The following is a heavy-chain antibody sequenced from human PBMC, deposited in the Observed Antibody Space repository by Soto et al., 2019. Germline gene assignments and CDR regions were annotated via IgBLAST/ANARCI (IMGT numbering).Heavy chain of an antibody. V-gene: IGHV4-31*03. Sequence: SETLSLTCSVSGAALNSGNYYWSWIRQVPGKGLEWIGHIYVTGAVDYNPSLRDRITISQDTSERQFSLNLRLVTAAGTAVYYCARLRVATNNYKWFDPWGQGTLVTSPQ. J-gene: IGHJ5*02. D-gene: IGHD5-12*01. CDR2: IYVTGAV. CDR3: ARLRVATNNYKWFDP. CDR1: GAALNSGNYY.